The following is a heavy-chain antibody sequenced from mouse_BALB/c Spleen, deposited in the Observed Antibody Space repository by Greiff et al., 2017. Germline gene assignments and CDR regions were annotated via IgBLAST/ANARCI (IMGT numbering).Heavy chain of an antibody. V-gene: IGHV5-6-3*01. D-gene: IGHD2-4*01. CDR3: ARGYRYDYVRRGYAMDY. CDR1: GFTFSSYG. J-gene: IGHJ4*01. Sequence: EVQLVESGGGLVQPGGSLKLSCAASGFTFSSYGMSWVRQTPDKRLELVATINSNGGSTYYPDSVKGRFTISRDNAKNTLYLQMSSLKSEDTAMYYCARGYRYDYVRRGYAMDYWGQGTSVTVSS. CDR2: INSNGGST.